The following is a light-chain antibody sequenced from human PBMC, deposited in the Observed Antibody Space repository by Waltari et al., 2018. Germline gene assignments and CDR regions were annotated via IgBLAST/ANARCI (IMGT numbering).Light chain of an antibody. J-gene: IGKJ5*01. CDR2: WAS. V-gene: IGKV4-1*01. CDR3: QQYYSTPPIT. CDR1: QSVLSSSNNKNY. Sequence: DIVITQSPESLAVSLGERATINCKSSQSVLSSSNNKNYLTWYQQKPGQPPKLLISWASIRESGVPDRFSCSGSGTDFTLTISSLQAEDVAVYYCQQYYSTPPITFGQGTRLEIK.